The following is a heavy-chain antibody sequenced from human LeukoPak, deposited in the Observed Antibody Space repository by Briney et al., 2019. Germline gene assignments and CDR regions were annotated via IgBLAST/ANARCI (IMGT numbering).Heavy chain of an antibody. CDR1: GYTFTSNW. D-gene: IGHD2-2*01. J-gene: IGHJ4*02. CDR3: ARPSTAANDY. V-gene: IGHV5-51*01. CDR2: IYPGDSDT. Sequence: GESLKISCKGSGYTFTSNWIGWVRQMPGKGLEWMGIIYPGDSDTRYSPSFQGQVTISADKSISTAYLQWSSLKASDTGMYYCARPSTAANDYWGQGTLVTVSS.